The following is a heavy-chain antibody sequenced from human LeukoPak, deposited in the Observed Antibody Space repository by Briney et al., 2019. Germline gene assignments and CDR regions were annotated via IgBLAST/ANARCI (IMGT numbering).Heavy chain of an antibody. D-gene: IGHD2-2*01. J-gene: IGHJ6*02. CDR1: GFTFSSYA. CDR3: ARDRVVPAAMPYYYYGMDV. Sequence: GRSLRLSCAASGFTFSSYAMHWVRQAPGKGLEWVAVISYDGSNKYYADSVKGRFTISRDNSKNTLYLQMNSLRAEDTAVYYCARDRVVPAAMPYYYYGMDVWGQGTTVTVSS. V-gene: IGHV3-30-3*01. CDR2: ISYDGSNK.